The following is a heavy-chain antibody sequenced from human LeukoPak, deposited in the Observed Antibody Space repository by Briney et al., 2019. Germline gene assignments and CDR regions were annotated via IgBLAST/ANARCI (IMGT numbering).Heavy chain of an antibody. CDR2: INSDGSST. J-gene: IGHJ6*02. CDR1: GFTFSSYW. CDR3: ARDLDV. Sequence: PGGSLRLSCAASGFTFSSYWMHWVRQAPGKGLVWVSGINSDGSSTTYADSVKGRFTISRDNAKKTLYLQMNSLRAEDTAVYYCARDLDVWGQGTTVTVSS. V-gene: IGHV3-74*01.